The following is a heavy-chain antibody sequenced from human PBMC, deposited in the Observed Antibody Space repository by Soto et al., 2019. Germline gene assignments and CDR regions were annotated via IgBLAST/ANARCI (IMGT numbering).Heavy chain of an antibody. Sequence: ASVKASCKASGYTFTSYGISWVRQAPGQGLEWMGWISAYNGNTNYAQKLQGRVTMTTDTSTSTAYMELRSLRSDDTAVYYCARDLYGARHDAFDIWGQGTMVTVSS. V-gene: IGHV1-18*01. CDR1: GYTFTSYG. CDR3: ARDLYGARHDAFDI. D-gene: IGHD4-17*01. J-gene: IGHJ3*02. CDR2: ISAYNGNT.